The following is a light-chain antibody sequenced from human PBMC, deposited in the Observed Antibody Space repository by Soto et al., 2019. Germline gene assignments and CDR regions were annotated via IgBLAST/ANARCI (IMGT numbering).Light chain of an antibody. CDR1: SSDVGGYNY. Sequence: QSALTQPASVSGSPGQSITISCTGTSSDVGGYNYVSWHQQHPGKAPKLMIYDVSNRPSGVSNRFSGSKSGNTASLTISGLQAEDEADYYCSSYTSSSTVFGTGTKLTVL. CDR2: DVS. CDR3: SSYTSSSTV. J-gene: IGLJ1*01. V-gene: IGLV2-14*01.